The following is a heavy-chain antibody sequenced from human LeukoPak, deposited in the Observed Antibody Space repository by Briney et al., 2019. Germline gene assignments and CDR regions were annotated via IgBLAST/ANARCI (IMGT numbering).Heavy chain of an antibody. CDR1: GFTLEDYA. CDR2: ITWNSGVI. V-gene: IGHV3-9*01. CDR3: VKDRTYDSTGSYFDY. J-gene: IGHJ4*02. Sequence: GGSRRLSVAASGFTLEDYAMPWFGQSPGKARGWVSGITWNSGVIRYADSVKGRFTVSRDNAMNSLYLEMNSLRVEDTAFYFCVKDRTYDSTGSYFDYWGQGTLVAVSS. D-gene: IGHD3-22*01.